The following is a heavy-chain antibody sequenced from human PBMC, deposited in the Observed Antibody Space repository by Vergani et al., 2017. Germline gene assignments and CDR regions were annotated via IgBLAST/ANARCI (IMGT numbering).Heavy chain of an antibody. J-gene: IGHJ5*02. Sequence: QVQLVQSGAEVKKPGSSVKVSCKASGGTFSSYAISWVRQAPGQWLEWMGGIIPIFGTANYAQKFQGRVTITADESTSTAYMELSSLRSEDTAVYYCARDYCSSTSCYTRWFDPWGQGTLVTVSS. CDR2: IIPIFGTA. V-gene: IGHV1-69*01. CDR3: ARDYCSSTSCYTRWFDP. D-gene: IGHD2-2*02. CDR1: GGTFSSYA.